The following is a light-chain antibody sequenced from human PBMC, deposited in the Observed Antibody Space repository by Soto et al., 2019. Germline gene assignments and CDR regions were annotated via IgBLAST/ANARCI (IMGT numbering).Light chain of an antibody. V-gene: IGKV3-20*01. Sequence: EIVMTQSPGTLSLSPGERATLSCRASQSVSSYLAWYQQKPGQAPRLLIYDASNRATGIPDRFSGSGSGTDFTLTISGLESEDFAVYWCQQYDSSPRTFGQGTKVDNK. CDR3: QQYDSSPRT. CDR1: QSVSSY. CDR2: DAS. J-gene: IGKJ1*01.